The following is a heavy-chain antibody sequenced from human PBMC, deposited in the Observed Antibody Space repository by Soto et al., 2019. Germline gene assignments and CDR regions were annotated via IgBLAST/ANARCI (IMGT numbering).Heavy chain of an antibody. J-gene: IGHJ3*01. CDR2: IYWDDDK. V-gene: IGHV2-5*02. D-gene: IGHD6-6*01. CDR1: GFSLNTRGVG. CDR3: AHTYSSSPDDGFDV. Sequence: QITLKESGHTLVKPTQMLTLTCTFSGFSLNTRGVGVGWIRQPPGGALEWLALIYWDDDKRYSPSLRSRLTITKYTSKNQVVLTMTTMEPLDTGTYYCAHTYSSSPDDGFDVWGQGTRVTVSS.